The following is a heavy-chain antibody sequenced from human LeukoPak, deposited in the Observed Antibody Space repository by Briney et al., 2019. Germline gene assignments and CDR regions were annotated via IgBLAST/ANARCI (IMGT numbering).Heavy chain of an antibody. CDR1: GGSISSGDYY. CDR2: IYYSGST. V-gene: IGHV4-30-4*08. CDR3: ARDGAPYDFWSGYPSKYYYMGV. Sequence: SETLSLTCTVSGGSISSGDYYWSWIRQPPGKGLEWIGYIYYSGSTYYNPSLKSRVTISVDTSKNQFSLKLSSVTAADTAVYYCARDGAPYDFWSGYPSKYYYMGVWGKGTTVTVSS. J-gene: IGHJ6*03. D-gene: IGHD3-3*01.